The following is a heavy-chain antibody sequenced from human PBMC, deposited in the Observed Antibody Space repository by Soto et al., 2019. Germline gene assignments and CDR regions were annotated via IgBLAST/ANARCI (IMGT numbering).Heavy chain of an antibody. Sequence: ASVKVSCKASGYTFTGYYMHWVRQAPGQGLEWMGWINPNSGGTNYAQKFQGWVTMTRDTSISTAYMELSRLRSDDTAVYYCARGPRYSYGYYYYYGMDVWGQGTTVTVSS. V-gene: IGHV1-2*04. CDR3: ARGPRYSYGYYYYYGMDV. CDR2: INPNSGGT. CDR1: GYTFTGYY. J-gene: IGHJ6*02. D-gene: IGHD5-18*01.